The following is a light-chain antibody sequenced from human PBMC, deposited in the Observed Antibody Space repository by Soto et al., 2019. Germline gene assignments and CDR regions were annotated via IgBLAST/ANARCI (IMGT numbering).Light chain of an antibody. CDR1: QNVLHSSNNKNY. Sequence: DIVMTQSPDSLAVSLGERATINCKSSQNVLHSSNNKNYLAWYQQKPGQPPKLLIYWASTRESGVPDRFSGSGSGTDFTLTISSLQAEDVAVYYCQQYYSAVTFGGGTKVEIK. V-gene: IGKV4-1*01. J-gene: IGKJ4*01. CDR3: QQYYSAVT. CDR2: WAS.